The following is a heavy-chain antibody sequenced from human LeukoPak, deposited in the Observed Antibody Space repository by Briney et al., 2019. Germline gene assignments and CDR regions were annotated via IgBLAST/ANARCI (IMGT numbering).Heavy chain of an antibody. V-gene: IGHV3-23*01. D-gene: IGHD3-22*01. CDR3: AKEGSEEWLLLPGAFDI. CDR2: VSGSGGSK. CDR1: GFIFSSYA. Sequence: GGSLRLSGAASGFIFSSYALSSARQSPRQGLEWVSAVSGSGGSKYYADSVKGRFTISRDNSKNTLYLQMNSLRAEDTAVYYCAKEGSEEWLLLPGAFDIWGQGTMVTVSS. J-gene: IGHJ3*02.